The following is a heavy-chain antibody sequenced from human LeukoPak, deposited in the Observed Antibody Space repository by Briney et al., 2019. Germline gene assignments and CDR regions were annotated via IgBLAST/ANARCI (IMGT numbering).Heavy chain of an antibody. V-gene: IGHV4-4*07. CDR2: IYTSGST. CDR1: GGSISSYY. J-gene: IGHJ4*02. Sequence: SETLSLTCTVSGGSISSYYWSWIRQPAGKGLEWIGRIYTSGSTNYNPSLKSRVTMSVDTSKNQFSLKLSSVTAADTAVYYCARDLNSDYYDSSGYYDYWGQGTLVTVSS. CDR3: ARDLNSDYYDSSGYYDY. D-gene: IGHD3-22*01.